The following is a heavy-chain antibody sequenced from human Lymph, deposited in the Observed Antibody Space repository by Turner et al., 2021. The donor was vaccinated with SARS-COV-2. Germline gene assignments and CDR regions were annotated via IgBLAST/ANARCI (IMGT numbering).Heavy chain of an antibody. J-gene: IGHJ6*02. D-gene: IGHD6-13*01. CDR3: AREESSNGMDV. CDR1: GITFRSYG. Sequence: QVQLVESGGGVVQPGRYLRLPCAASGITFRSYGMHWVRQAPGKGLEWVAVIWYDGSNKYYADSVKGRFTISRDNSKNTLYPQMNSLRAEDTAVYYCAREESSNGMDVWGQGTTVTVSS. V-gene: IGHV3-33*01. CDR2: IWYDGSNK.